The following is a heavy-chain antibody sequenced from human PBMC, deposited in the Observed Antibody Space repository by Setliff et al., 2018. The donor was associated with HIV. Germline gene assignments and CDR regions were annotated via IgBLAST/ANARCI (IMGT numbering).Heavy chain of an antibody. CDR2: IIPVFGHP. Sequence: GASVKVSCKTSGGTFSIFSITWVRQAPGQGLEWMGGIIPVFGHPNYAEKFQRRLTITADESTNTAYMELIGLKSEDTAVYYCARDPTGGAARFDYWGQGTLVTVSS. V-gene: IGHV1-69*13. CDR3: ARDPTGGAARFDY. D-gene: IGHD6-6*01. CDR1: GGTFSIFS. J-gene: IGHJ4*02.